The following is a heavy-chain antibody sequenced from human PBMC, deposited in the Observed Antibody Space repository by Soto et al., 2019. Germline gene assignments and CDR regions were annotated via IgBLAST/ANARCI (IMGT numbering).Heavy chain of an antibody. J-gene: IGHJ4*02. V-gene: IGHV3-33*01. CDR1: GFTFSSYV. Sequence: QVQLVESGGGVVQPGRSLRLSCAASGFTFSSYVMHWVRQAPGKGLEWVAVIWYDASNEYYADSVKGRFTISRDNSKNTMFMQMNSLRAEDTAVYYCARDWTHQFDYWGQGTLVTVSS. CDR3: ARDWTHQFDY. CDR2: IWYDASNE. D-gene: IGHD2-2*01.